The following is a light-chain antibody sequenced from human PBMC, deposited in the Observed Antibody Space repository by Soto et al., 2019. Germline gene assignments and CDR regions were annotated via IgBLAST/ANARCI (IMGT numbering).Light chain of an antibody. CDR3: SSYTSSNTWV. V-gene: IGLV2-14*01. Sequence: QSALTQPASVSGSPGQSITISCTGTSSDVGGYNYVSWYQQNPGKAPKLMIYEVRNRPSGVSNRFSGSKSGNTASLTISGLQAEDEADYFCSSYTSSNTWVFGGGTKLTVL. CDR2: EVR. J-gene: IGLJ3*02. CDR1: SSDVGGYNY.